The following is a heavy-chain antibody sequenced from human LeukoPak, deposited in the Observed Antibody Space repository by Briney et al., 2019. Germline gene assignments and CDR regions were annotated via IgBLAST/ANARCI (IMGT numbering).Heavy chain of an antibody. J-gene: IGHJ5*02. CDR1: GGSISSYY. V-gene: IGHV4-59*01. CDR3: ARVPGYYGSSP. D-gene: IGHD3-10*01. CDR2: IYYSGSI. Sequence: PSETLSLTCTVSGGSISSYYWSWIRQPPGKGLEWIGYIYYSGSINYNPSLKSRVTISVDTSKNQFSLKLSSVTAADTAVYCCARVPGYYGSSPWGQGTLVTVSS.